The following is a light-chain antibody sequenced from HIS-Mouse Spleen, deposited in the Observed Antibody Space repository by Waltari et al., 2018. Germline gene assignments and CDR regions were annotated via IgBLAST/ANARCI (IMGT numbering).Light chain of an antibody. V-gene: IGLV2-11*01. CDR3: CSYAGSYTNWV. CDR1: SRDVGGYNY. CDR2: DVS. Sequence: QSALTQPRSVSGSPGQSVTISCTGTSRDVGGYNYVPWYQQHPGKAPKLMIYDVSKRPSGVPDRFSGSKSGNTASLTISGLQAEDEADYYCCSYAGSYTNWVFGGGTKLTVL. J-gene: IGLJ3*02.